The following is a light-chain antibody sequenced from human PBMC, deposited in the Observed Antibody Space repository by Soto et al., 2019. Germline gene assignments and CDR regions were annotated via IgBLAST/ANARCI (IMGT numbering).Light chain of an antibody. CDR2: DVS. J-gene: IGLJ1*01. CDR1: SSDVGGYNY. V-gene: IGLV2-14*01. CDR3: SSYTSSSTLV. Sequence: ALTQPASGSGFPGQSITISCTGTSSDVGGYNYVSWYQQHPGKAPKLMIYDVSNRPSGVSNRFSGSKSGNTASLTISGLQAEDEADYYCSSYTSSSTLVFGTGTKVTVL.